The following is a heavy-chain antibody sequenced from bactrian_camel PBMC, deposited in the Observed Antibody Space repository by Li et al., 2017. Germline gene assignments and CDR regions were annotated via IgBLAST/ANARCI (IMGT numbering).Heavy chain of an antibody. V-gene: IGHV3S53*01. CDR3: AVHQWLHCKFVSDADFKY. CDR1: RMDVRPSC. CDR2: VDSVDRT. J-gene: IGHJ4*01. D-gene: IGHD1*01. Sequence: QVQLVESGGGSVQAGGSLRLSCDASRMDVRPSCMAWYRQDGGKAREVVATVDSVDRTTYSNSVKGRFTISLSGDGRSASLQMNSLKPDDTAMYYCAVHQWLHCKFVSDADFKYWGQGTQVTVS.